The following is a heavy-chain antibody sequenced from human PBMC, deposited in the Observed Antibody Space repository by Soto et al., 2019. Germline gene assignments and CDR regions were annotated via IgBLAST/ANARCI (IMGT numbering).Heavy chain of an antibody. CDR3: AGEKVGTTGIDF. Sequence: QAPLVQSGAEVKKPGASVKVSCKASGYTFTGYDINWVRQATGQGLEWMGWMNPNSGNTGYAQNFHGRVTMTRDNSITTAYMELTSLRDDDSAVFYCAGEKVGTTGIDFWGQGTLVTVSS. CDR1: GYTFTGYD. V-gene: IGHV1-8*01. J-gene: IGHJ4*02. D-gene: IGHD1-26*01. CDR2: MNPNSGNT.